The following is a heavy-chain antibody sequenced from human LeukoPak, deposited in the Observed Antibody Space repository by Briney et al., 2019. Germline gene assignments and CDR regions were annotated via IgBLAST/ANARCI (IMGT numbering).Heavy chain of an antibody. D-gene: IGHD6-19*01. CDR3: ARDPIAVAGTGLNWFDP. J-gene: IGHJ5*02. CDR1: GVSISSSNW. CDR2: IYHSGST. V-gene: IGHV4-4*02. Sequence: PSETLSLTCAVSGVSISSSNWWHWVRQPPGKGLEWIGEIYHSGSTNYNPSLKSRVTISIDKSKNQFSLKLSSVTAADTAVYYCARDPIAVAGTGLNWFDPWGQGTLVTVSS.